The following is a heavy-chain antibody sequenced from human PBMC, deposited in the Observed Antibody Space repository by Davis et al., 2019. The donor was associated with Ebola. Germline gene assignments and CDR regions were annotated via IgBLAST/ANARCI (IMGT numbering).Heavy chain of an antibody. CDR1: GGSFSGYY. CDR2: INHSGST. V-gene: IGHV4-34*01. J-gene: IGHJ5*02. CDR3: ARVRDYYGSGTP. Sequence: MPSETLSLTCAAYGGSFSGYYWSWIRQPPGKGLEWIGEINHSGSTNYNPSLKSRVTISVDTSKNQFSLKLSSVTAADTAVYYCARVRDYYGSGTPWGQGTLVTVSS. D-gene: IGHD3-10*01.